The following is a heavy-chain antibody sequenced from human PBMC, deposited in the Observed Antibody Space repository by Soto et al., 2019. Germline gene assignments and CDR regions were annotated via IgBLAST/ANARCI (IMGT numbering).Heavy chain of an antibody. V-gene: IGHV5-51*01. J-gene: IGHJ5*01. CDR3: ARLIGDSWLDS. CDR2: IYPGDSDT. CDR1: GYSFTSYW. Sequence: PVESLKISCKGSGYSFTSYWIGWVRQMPGKGLEWMGIIYPGDSDTRYSPSFQGQVTINADTSNNQLSLQLNSVTPDDTAVYYCARLIGDSWLDSWGQGTLVTVSS.